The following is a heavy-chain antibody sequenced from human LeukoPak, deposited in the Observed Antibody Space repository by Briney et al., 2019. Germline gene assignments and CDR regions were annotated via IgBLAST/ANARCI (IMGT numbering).Heavy chain of an antibody. V-gene: IGHV5-51*01. CDR3: ARGVAGGKSGAFDAFDI. Sequence: GESLKISCKGSGYSLPSYWILWVRQMPGKGLEWMGIINPDDSDTKYSPSFQGQVTISADKSISTASLRWSSLKASDTAMYYCARGVAGGKSGAFDAFDIWGQGTMVTVSS. CDR2: INPDDSDT. J-gene: IGHJ3*02. D-gene: IGHD4-23*01. CDR1: GYSLPSYW.